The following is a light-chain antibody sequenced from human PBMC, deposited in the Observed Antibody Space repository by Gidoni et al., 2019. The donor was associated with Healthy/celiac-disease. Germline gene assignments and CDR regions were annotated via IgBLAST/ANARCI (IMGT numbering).Light chain of an antibody. CDR1: SSDVGGYNY. CDR2: DVS. V-gene: IGLV2-14*01. Sequence: QSALTQPASVSGSLGQSLPISCTGTSSDVGGYNYVSWYQQHPGKAPKLMIYDVSNRPSGVSNRFSGSKSGNTASLTIAGLQAEDEADYYCSSYTSSSTPPYVFGTGTKVTVL. CDR3: SSYTSSSTPPYV. J-gene: IGLJ1*01.